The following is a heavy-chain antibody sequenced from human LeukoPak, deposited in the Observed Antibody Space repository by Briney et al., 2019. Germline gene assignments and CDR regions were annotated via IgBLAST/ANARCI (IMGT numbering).Heavy chain of an antibody. Sequence: PGGSLRLSCAASGFTFSSYEMNWVRQAPGKGLEWVSYISSSGSTIYYADSVKGGFTISRDNAKNSLYLQMNSLRAEDTAVYYCARDGGYCSGGSCYSGEYYYYGMDVWGQGTTVTVSS. V-gene: IGHV3-48*03. D-gene: IGHD2-15*01. J-gene: IGHJ6*02. CDR2: ISSSGSTI. CDR3: ARDGGYCSGGSCYSGEYYYYGMDV. CDR1: GFTFSSYE.